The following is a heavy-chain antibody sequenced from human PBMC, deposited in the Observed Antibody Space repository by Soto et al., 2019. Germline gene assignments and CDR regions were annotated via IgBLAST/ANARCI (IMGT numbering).Heavy chain of an antibody. V-gene: IGHV5-51*01. CDR3: ARTSAAGKYYCGMDV. D-gene: IGHD6-13*01. J-gene: IGHJ6*02. Sequence: PGESLKISCKGSGYSFTSYWIGWVRQMPGKGLEWMGIIYPGDSDTRYSPSFQGQVTISADKSISTAYLQWSSLKASDTAMYYYARTSAAGKYYCGMDVWGQGTTVTVSS. CDR2: IYPGDSDT. CDR1: GYSFTSYW.